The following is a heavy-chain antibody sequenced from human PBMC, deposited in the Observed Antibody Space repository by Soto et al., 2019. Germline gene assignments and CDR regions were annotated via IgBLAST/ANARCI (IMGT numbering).Heavy chain of an antibody. Sequence: PGGSLRLSCAASGFTFSSYSMNWVRQAPGKGLEWVSSISSSSSYIYYADSVKGRFTISRDNAKNSLYLQMNSLRAEDTAVYYCSKDPPSSGWYNYWGQGTLVTVSS. CDR1: GFTFSSYS. D-gene: IGHD6-19*01. CDR2: ISSSSSYI. V-gene: IGHV3-21*01. CDR3: SKDPPSSGWYNY. J-gene: IGHJ4*02.